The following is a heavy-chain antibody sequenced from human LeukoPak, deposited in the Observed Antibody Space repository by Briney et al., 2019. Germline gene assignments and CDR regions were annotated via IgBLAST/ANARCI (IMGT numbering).Heavy chain of an antibody. CDR1: GDSFTSVTDY. V-gene: IGHV4-39*07. D-gene: IGHD1-26*01. Sequence: PSETLSLTCTVSGDSFTSVTDYWAWIRQPPGKGLEWIASGDYRGGTYYNPSLESRVTISVDTSKNQFSLKLSSVTAADTAVYYCAREGGRKGYPSFDYGGQGPLATVSS. J-gene: IGHJ4*02. CDR2: GDYRGGT. CDR3: AREGGRKGYPSFDY.